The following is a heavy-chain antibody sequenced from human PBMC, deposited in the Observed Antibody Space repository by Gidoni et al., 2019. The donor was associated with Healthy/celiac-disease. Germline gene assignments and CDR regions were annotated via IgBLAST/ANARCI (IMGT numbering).Heavy chain of an antibody. CDR1: GYTFTGYY. Sequence: QVQLVQSGAEVKKPGASVKVSCKASGYTFTGYYMHGVRQALGQGLEWMGRINPNSGGKNDAQKFKGRVTMTRDTSISTAYMELSRLRSDETAVYDCARRNLPKWLTKDYYGMEVWGQGTTVTVSS. D-gene: IGHD6-19*01. V-gene: IGHV1-2*02. J-gene: IGHJ6*02. CDR3: ARRNLPKWLTKDYYGMEV. CDR2: INPNSGGK.